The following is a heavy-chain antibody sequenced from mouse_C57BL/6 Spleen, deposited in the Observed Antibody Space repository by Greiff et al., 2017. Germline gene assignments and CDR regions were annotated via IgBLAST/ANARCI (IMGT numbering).Heavy chain of an antibody. D-gene: IGHD2-4*01. J-gene: IGHJ3*01. V-gene: IGHV1-39*01. CDR3: ARSVIYYDYDGGFAY. Sequence: EVQLVESGPELVKPGASVKISCKASGYSFTDYNMNWVKQSNGKSLEWIGVINPNYGTTSYNQKFKGEATLTVDQSSSTAYMQLNSLTSEDSAVYYCARSVIYYDYDGGFAYWGQGTLVTVSA. CDR1: GYSFTDYN. CDR2: INPNYGTT.